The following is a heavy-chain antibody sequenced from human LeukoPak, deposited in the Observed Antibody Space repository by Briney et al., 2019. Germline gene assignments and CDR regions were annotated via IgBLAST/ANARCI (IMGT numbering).Heavy chain of an antibody. Sequence: PGGSLRLSCAASGFTFSSYSMNWVRQAPGKGLEWVSSISGSNTYIYYADSVKGRFTISRDSAKNSLYLQMNSLRAEDTAVYYCARDSSALSEYSPSAGFDYWGQGTLVTVSS. V-gene: IGHV3-21*01. D-gene: IGHD3-22*01. CDR3: ARDSSALSEYSPSAGFDY. CDR2: ISGSNTYI. CDR1: GFTFSSYS. J-gene: IGHJ4*02.